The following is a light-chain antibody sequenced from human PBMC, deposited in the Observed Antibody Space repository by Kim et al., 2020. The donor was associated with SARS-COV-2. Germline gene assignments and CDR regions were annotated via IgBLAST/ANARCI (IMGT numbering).Light chain of an antibody. CDR2: DVS. CDR3: CSYTPTSSLV. CDR1: NNDIGAYKY. V-gene: IGLV2-14*03. Sequence: QSVLTQPASVSGSPGQSITISCTGTNNDIGAYKYVSWYQQHPGKVPKLIIYDVSNRPSGVSIRFSGSKSGNTASLTISGLQSEDEADYYCCSYTPTSSLVFGGGTKLIVL. J-gene: IGLJ2*01.